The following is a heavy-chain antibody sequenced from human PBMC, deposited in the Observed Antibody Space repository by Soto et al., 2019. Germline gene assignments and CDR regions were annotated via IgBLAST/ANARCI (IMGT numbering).Heavy chain of an antibody. CDR1: GGSFSGYY. V-gene: IGHV4-34*01. Sequence: SETLSLTCAVYGGSFSGYYWSCIRQPPGKGLEWIGEINHRGSTNYNPSLKSRVTISVDTSKNQFSLKLSSVTAADTAVYYCARVQYSSGWYYSFNPDYWGQGTLVTVSS. CDR3: ARVQYSSGWYYSFNPDY. CDR2: INHRGST. J-gene: IGHJ4*02. D-gene: IGHD6-19*01.